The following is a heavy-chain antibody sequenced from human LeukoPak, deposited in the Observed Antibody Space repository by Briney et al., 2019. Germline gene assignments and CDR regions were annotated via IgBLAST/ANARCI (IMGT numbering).Heavy chain of an antibody. CDR2: IGSSSTYT. V-gene: IGHV3-11*06. D-gene: IGHD6-13*01. Sequence: GGSLRLSCAASGFPFSDYYMTWIRQAPGKGLEWISYIGSSSTYTHYADSVKGRFTISRDDAKNSLYLQMNSLRAEDTAVYYCARDKESSGWYLTPYYYGMDVWGKGTTVTVSS. J-gene: IGHJ6*04. CDR1: GFPFSDYY. CDR3: ARDKESSGWYLTPYYYGMDV.